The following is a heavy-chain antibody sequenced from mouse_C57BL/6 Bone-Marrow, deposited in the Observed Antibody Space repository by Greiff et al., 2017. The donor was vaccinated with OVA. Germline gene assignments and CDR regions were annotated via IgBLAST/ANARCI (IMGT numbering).Heavy chain of an antibody. J-gene: IGHJ4*01. CDR3: TRDVFITTVVATNAMDY. CDR2: ISSGGDYI. CDR1: GFTFSSYA. V-gene: IGHV5-9-1*02. Sequence: DVMLVESGEGLVKPGGSLKLSCAASGFTFSSYAMSWVRQTPEKRLEWVAYISSGGDYIYYADTVKGRFTISRDNARNTLYLQMSSLKSEDTAMYYCTRDVFITTVVATNAMDYWGQGTSVTVSA. D-gene: IGHD1-1*01.